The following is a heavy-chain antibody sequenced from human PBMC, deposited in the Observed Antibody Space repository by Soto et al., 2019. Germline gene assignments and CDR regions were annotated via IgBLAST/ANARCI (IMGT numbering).Heavy chain of an antibody. CDR3: ARAPKVSGSSQTRPDF. CDR2: ISQSGNT. Sequence: SETLSLTCSIYSGSFSGYYWSWIRQPPGKGLEWIGEISQSGNTNYSPSLKSRVSISIDTSKKQFSLNLASVSAADTAVYYCARAPKVSGSSQTRPDFWGQGXLVTVSS. D-gene: IGHD6-6*01. CDR1: SGSFSGYY. J-gene: IGHJ4*02. V-gene: IGHV4-34*01.